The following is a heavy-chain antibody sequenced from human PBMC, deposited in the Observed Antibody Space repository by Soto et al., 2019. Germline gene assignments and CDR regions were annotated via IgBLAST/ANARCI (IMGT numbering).Heavy chain of an antibody. J-gene: IGHJ5*02. V-gene: IGHV3-23*01. Sequence: GGSLRLSCAASGFTFSSYAMSWVRQAPGKGLEWVSAISGSGGSTYYADSVKGRFTISRDNSKNQVVLTMTNMDPVDTGTYYCARLRGATVFDPWGQGTLVTVSS. CDR1: GFTFSSYA. D-gene: IGHD4-17*01. CDR2: ISGSGGST. CDR3: ARLRGATVFDP.